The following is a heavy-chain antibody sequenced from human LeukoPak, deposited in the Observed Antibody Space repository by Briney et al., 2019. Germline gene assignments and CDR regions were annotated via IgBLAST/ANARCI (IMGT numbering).Heavy chain of an antibody. Sequence: PGGSLRLSCAISGFTSTNLEMSWVRQAPGKGLEWISYISSSGNFIFYADSVKGRFTISRDNAKNTLYLQMNSLRAEDTAAYYCAKVIAVAGVFDYWGQGTLVTVSS. V-gene: IGHV3-48*03. CDR1: GFTSTNLE. D-gene: IGHD6-19*01. J-gene: IGHJ4*02. CDR2: ISSSGNFI. CDR3: AKVIAVAGVFDY.